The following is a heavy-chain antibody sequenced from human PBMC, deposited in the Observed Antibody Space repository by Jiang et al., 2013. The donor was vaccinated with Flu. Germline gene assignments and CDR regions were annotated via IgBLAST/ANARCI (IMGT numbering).Heavy chain of an antibody. V-gene: IGHV4-38-2*02. CDR3: AREGYYDSSGYCFDY. Sequence: GPGLVKPSETLSLTCAVSGYSISSGYYWGWIRQPPGKGLEWIGSIYHSGSTYYNPSLKSRVTISVDTSKNQFSLKLSSVTAADTAVYYCAREGYYDSSGYCFDYWGQGTLGHRLL. J-gene: IGHJ4*02. CDR2: IYHSGST. CDR1: GYSISSGYY. D-gene: IGHD3-22*01.